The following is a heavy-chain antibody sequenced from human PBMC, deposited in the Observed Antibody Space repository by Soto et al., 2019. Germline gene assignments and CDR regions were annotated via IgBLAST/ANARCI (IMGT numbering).Heavy chain of an antibody. Sequence: GGSLRLSCAASGFTFSSYAMSWVRQAPGKGLEWVSAISGSGGSTYYADSVKGRFTISRDNSKNTLYLQMNSLRAEDTAVYYCAKSNGDYWHYYYMDVWGKGTTVTVSS. CDR1: GFTFSSYA. D-gene: IGHD4-17*01. CDR3: AKSNGDYWHYYYMDV. CDR2: ISGSGGST. J-gene: IGHJ6*03. V-gene: IGHV3-23*01.